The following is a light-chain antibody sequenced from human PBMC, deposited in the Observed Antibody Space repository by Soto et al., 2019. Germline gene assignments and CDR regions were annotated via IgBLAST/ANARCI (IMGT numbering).Light chain of an antibody. V-gene: IGLV2-14*01. Sequence: QSVLTQPASVSGSPGQSITISCTGTSSDIGGYNYVSWYQQHPGKAPKLMIYDVSNRPSGVSNRFSGSKSGNTASLTISGLQAEDKADYYCRSYTSSSTLYVFGTGT. J-gene: IGLJ1*01. CDR1: SSDIGGYNY. CDR3: RSYTSSSTLYV. CDR2: DVS.